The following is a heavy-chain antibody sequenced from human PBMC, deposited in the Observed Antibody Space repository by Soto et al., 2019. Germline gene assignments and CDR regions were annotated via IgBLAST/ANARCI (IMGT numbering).Heavy chain of an antibody. D-gene: IGHD3-22*01. V-gene: IGHV1-2*04. Sequence: SVKVSCKASGYTFTGYYMHWVRQAPGQGLEWMGWINPNSGGTNYAQKFQGWVTMTRDTSISTAYMELSRLRSDDTAVYYCAREGYYDSSGPFDYWGQGTLVTVSS. CDR1: GYTFTGYY. CDR2: INPNSGGT. CDR3: AREGYYDSSGPFDY. J-gene: IGHJ4*02.